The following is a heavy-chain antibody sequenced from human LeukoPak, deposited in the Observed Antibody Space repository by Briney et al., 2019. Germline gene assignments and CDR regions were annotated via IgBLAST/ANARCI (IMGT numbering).Heavy chain of an antibody. Sequence: ASVKVSCKASGYTFTGYYMHWVRQAPGQGLEWMGWINPNSGGTNYAQKFQGRVTMTRDTSISTAYMELSRLRSDDTAVYYCAREDYSNYGSAFDIWGQGTMVTVSS. V-gene: IGHV1-2*02. CDR3: AREDYSNYGSAFDI. CDR2: INPNSGGT. D-gene: IGHD4-11*01. CDR1: GYTFTGYY. J-gene: IGHJ3*02.